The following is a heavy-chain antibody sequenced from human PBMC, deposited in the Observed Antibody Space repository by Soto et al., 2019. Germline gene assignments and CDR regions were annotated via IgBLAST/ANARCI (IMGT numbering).Heavy chain of an antibody. J-gene: IGHJ5*02. Sequence: GESLKISCKGSGYSFTSYWISWVRQMPGKGLEWMGRIDPSDSYTNYSPSFQGHVTISADKSISTAYLQWSSLKASDTAMYYCARLGPYSSSHRTNRRNWFDPWGQGTLVTVSS. D-gene: IGHD6-13*01. CDR1: GYSFTSYW. V-gene: IGHV5-10-1*01. CDR3: ARLGPYSSSHRTNRRNWFDP. CDR2: IDPSDSYT.